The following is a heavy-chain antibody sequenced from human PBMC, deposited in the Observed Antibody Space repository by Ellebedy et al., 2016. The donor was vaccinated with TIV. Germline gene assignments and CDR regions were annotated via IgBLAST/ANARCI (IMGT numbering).Heavy chain of an antibody. CDR2: INQDGSDK. J-gene: IGHJ3*02. D-gene: IGHD4-17*01. Sequence: GESLKISCAASGFTFNSYWMTWVRQAPGKGLEWVANINQDGSDKYYVDSLRGRFTISRDNARNSLYLQMNSLRGEDTAVYYGATDGSYGDYRSPTHAFVMWGQGTLVTVSS. CDR3: ATDGSYGDYRSPTHAFVM. V-gene: IGHV3-7*01. CDR1: GFTFNSYW.